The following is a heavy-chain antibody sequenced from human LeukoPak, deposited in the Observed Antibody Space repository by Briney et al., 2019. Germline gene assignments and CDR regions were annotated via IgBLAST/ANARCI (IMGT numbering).Heavy chain of an antibody. CDR3: ASGFLEWSLFGY. V-gene: IGHV4-30-4*01. Sequence: SQTLSLTCTVSGGSINSGDYYWNWIRQPPGKALEWVGYIYYSGNTIYNPSLESRVTISLDTSKNQFSLKLSSVTAADTAVYYCASGFLEWSLFGYWGQGTLVTVSS. J-gene: IGHJ4*02. CDR2: IYYSGNT. CDR1: GGSINSGDYY. D-gene: IGHD3-3*01.